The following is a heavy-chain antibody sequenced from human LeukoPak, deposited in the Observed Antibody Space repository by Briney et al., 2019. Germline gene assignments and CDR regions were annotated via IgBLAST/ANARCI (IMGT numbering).Heavy chain of an antibody. D-gene: IGHD3-22*01. V-gene: IGHV3-9*01. J-gene: IGHJ4*02. CDR1: GFTFSSYG. Sequence: PGGSLRLSCAASGFTFSSYGMHWVRQAPGKGLEWVSGISWNSGSIGYADSVKGRFTISRDNAKNSLYLQMNSLRAEDTALYYCAKAPYDSSGYYTLSSPFDYWGQGTLVTVSS. CDR2: ISWNSGSI. CDR3: AKAPYDSSGYYTLSSPFDY.